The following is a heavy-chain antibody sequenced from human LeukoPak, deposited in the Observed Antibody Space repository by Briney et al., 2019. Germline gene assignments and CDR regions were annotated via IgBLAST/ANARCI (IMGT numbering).Heavy chain of an antibody. CDR2: IKQDGSEK. V-gene: IGHV3-7*03. CDR1: TFTFSNYW. CDR3: ARDVLASGATGTFDI. Sequence: GGSLRLSCAASTFTFSNYWMSWVRQAPGKGLEWVANIKQDGSEKYYVDSVKGRFTISRDNAKTSLYLQMNSLRAEDTAVYYCARDVLASGATGTFDIWGQGTMVTVSS. D-gene: IGHD1-14*01. J-gene: IGHJ3*02.